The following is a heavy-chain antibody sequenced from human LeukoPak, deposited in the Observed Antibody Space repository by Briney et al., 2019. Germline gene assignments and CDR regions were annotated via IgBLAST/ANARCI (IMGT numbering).Heavy chain of an antibody. Sequence: GGSLRLSCAASGFTFSSYWMSWVRQAPGKGLEWVANIKQDGSEKYYVDSVEGRFTISRDNAKNSLYLQMNSLRAEDAAAYYCARDLIVVVPADDYGMDVWGQGTTVTVSS. J-gene: IGHJ6*02. CDR1: GFTFSSYW. CDR2: IKQDGSEK. D-gene: IGHD2-2*01. CDR3: ARDLIVVVPADDYGMDV. V-gene: IGHV3-7*01.